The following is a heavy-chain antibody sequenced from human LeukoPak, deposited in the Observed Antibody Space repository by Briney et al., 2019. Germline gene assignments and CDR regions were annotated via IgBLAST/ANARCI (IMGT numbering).Heavy chain of an antibody. CDR1: GFTFSSYG. V-gene: IGHV3-30*18. CDR3: AKEGEYCSGGSCRRGYYFDY. D-gene: IGHD2-15*01. J-gene: IGHJ4*02. CDR2: ISYDGSNK. Sequence: GRSLRLSCAASGFTFSSYGMHWVRQAPGKGREGVAVISYDGSNKYYADSVKGRFTISRDNSKNTLYLQMNSLRAEDTAVYYCAKEGEYCSGGSCRRGYYFDYWGQGTLVTVSS.